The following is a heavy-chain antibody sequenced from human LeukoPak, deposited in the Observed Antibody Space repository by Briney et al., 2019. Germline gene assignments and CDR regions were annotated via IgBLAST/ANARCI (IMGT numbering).Heavy chain of an antibody. CDR2: IYPGDSDT. Sequence: GESLQISCKGSGYSFTSYWIGWVRQMPGKGLEWMGIIYPGDSDTRYSPSFQGQVTISADKSISTAYLQWSSLKASDTAMYYCATLGYCSGGSCQGWFDPWGQGTLVTVSS. D-gene: IGHD2-15*01. V-gene: IGHV5-51*01. CDR3: ATLGYCSGGSCQGWFDP. J-gene: IGHJ5*02. CDR1: GYSFTSYW.